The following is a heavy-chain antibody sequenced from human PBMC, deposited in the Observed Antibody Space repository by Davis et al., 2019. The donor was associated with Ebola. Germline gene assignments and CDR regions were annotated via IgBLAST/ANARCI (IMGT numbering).Heavy chain of an antibody. V-gene: IGHV3-30*18. CDR1: GFTFSSYG. CDR3: AKDYYGSGRPFDY. CDR2: ISYDGSNK. D-gene: IGHD3-10*01. Sequence: GESLKISCAASGFTFSSYGMHWVRQAPGKGLEWVAVISYDGSNKYYADSVKGRFTISRDNSKNTLYLQMNSLRAEDTAVYYCAKDYYGSGRPFDYWGQGTLVTVSS. J-gene: IGHJ4*02.